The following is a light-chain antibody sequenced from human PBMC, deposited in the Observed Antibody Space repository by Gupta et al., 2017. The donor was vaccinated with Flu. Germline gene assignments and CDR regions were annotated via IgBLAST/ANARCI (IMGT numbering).Light chain of an antibody. CDR1: QGRLESDGKTY. J-gene: IGKJ4*01. V-gene: IGKV2D-29*01. CDR2: EGS. Sequence: VTPGQPASISCKSSQGRLESDGKTYLYWYLQRPGQPPQLLIYEGSRRVSGVPDRFIGSGSGTDFSLKISRVEAEDVGVYYCRQSVEPPLTFGGGTKVEIK. CDR3: RQSVEPPLT.